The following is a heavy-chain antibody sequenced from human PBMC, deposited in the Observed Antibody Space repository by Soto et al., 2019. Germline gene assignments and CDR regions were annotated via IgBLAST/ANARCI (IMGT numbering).Heavy chain of an antibody. CDR1: GGTFSSYA. CDR3: ARDPRYGSGSYNYYYGMDV. V-gene: IGHV1-69*06. Sequence: KVSCKASGGTFSSYAISWVRQAPGQGLEWMGGIIPIFGTANYAQKFQGRVTITADKSTSTAYMELSSLRSEDTAVYYCARDPRYGSGSYNYYYGMDVWGQGTTVTVSS. CDR2: IIPIFGTA. D-gene: IGHD3-10*01. J-gene: IGHJ6*02.